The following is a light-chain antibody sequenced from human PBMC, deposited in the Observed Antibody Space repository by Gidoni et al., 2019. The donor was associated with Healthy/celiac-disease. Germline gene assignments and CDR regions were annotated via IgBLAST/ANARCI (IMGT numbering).Light chain of an antibody. CDR1: QSVSSSY. V-gene: IGKV3-20*01. CDR3: QQYGSSPVT. Sequence: EMVLTQSPGTLSLSPGERATLSGRASQSVSSSYLAWYQQKPGQAPRLLIYGASSRATGIPDRFSGSVSGTDFTLTIRRLEPEDFAVYYCQQYGSSPVTFGQGTKVEIK. J-gene: IGKJ1*01. CDR2: GAS.